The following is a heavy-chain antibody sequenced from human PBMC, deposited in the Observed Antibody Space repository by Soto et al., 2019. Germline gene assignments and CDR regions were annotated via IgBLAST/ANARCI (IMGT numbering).Heavy chain of an antibody. CDR1: GFTFSSYW. D-gene: IGHD3-3*01. CDR2: INSDGSST. CDR3: ARAQVPSGYREYYYYYGMDV. J-gene: IGHJ6*02. V-gene: IGHV3-74*01. Sequence: GGSLRLSCAASGFTFSSYWMHWVRQAPGKGLVWVSRINSDGSSTSYADSVKGRFTISRDNAKNTLYLQMNSLRAEDTAVYYCARAQVPSGYREYYYYYGMDVWGQGTTVTVSS.